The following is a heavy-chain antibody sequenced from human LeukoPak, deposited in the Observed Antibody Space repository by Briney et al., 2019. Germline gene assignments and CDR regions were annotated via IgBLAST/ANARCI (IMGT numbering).Heavy chain of an antibody. Sequence: GGSLRLSCAASGFTFSSYGMHWVRQAPGKGLEWVAFIRYDGSNKHYADSVKGRFTISRDNSKNSLYLQMNSLRAEDTAVYYCARGRRDGYNSDAFDIWGQGTMVTVSS. V-gene: IGHV3-30*02. CDR1: GFTFSSYG. J-gene: IGHJ3*02. CDR3: ARGRRDGYNSDAFDI. D-gene: IGHD5-24*01. CDR2: IRYDGSNK.